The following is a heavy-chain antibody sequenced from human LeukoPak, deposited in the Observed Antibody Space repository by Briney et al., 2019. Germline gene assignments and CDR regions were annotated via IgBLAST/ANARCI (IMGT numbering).Heavy chain of an antibody. D-gene: IGHD2-15*01. CDR3: ARGRGGLPGGRSLDL. Sequence: PSETLSLTCAVYGGSFSGYCWSWIRQPPGKGLEWIGEINHSGSTNYNPSLKSRVTTSVDTSKNQFSLKLSSVTAADTAVYYCARGRGGLPGGRSLDLWGRGTLVTVSS. J-gene: IGHJ2*01. CDR2: INHSGST. CDR1: GGSFSGYC. V-gene: IGHV4-34*01.